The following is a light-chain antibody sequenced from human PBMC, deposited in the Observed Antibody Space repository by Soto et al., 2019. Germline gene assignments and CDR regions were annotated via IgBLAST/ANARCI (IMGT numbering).Light chain of an antibody. CDR3: QQYGRSPWT. CDR1: QSVSSNY. Sequence: DIVLTQSPGTLSLSPGERATLSCRASQSVSSNYLAWSQQTPGQAPRLLIYGASSRATGISDRFSGSGSGTDFTLTIRRLEPEDFAVYYCQQYGRSPWTFGQGTKVEIK. CDR2: GAS. J-gene: IGKJ1*01. V-gene: IGKV3-20*01.